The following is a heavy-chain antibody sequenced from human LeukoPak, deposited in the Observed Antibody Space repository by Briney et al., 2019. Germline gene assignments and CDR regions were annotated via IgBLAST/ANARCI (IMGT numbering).Heavy chain of an antibody. Sequence: SETLPLTCTVSGGSIRSSGYYWAWIRQPPGKGLESIANIYYSGNTYYNPSLKSRVTISVDTSKNQFSLKLTSVTAADTAVYYCARHRVYDWNYPIWFDPWGQGTLVTVSS. J-gene: IGHJ5*02. CDR2: IYYSGNT. CDR3: ARHRVYDWNYPIWFDP. CDR1: GGSIRSSGYY. V-gene: IGHV4-39*01. D-gene: IGHD3-16*01.